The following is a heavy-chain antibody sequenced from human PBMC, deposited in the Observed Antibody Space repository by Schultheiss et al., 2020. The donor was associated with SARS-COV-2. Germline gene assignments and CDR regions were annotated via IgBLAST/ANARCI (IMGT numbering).Heavy chain of an antibody. J-gene: IGHJ5*02. CDR3: ARRATRCVDL. CDR1: GFTFSNAW. D-gene: IGHD2-2*01. Sequence: GGSLRLSCVGSGFTFSNAWMNWVRQAPGKGLEWVGRINSDGTSTTYADSVKGRFTISRDNANNTLYLQLNSLRDDDTAVYYCARRATRCVDLWGQGTLVTVSS. CDR2: INSDGTST. V-gene: IGHV3-74*01.